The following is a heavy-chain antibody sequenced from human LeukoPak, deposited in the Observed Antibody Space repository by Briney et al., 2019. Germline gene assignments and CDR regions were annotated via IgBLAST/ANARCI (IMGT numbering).Heavy chain of an antibody. CDR3: ARDCSSTICYDTPDFDY. CDR2: ISTSSSII. CDR1: GFTFRTYS. J-gene: IGHJ4*02. D-gene: IGHD2-2*01. Sequence: GGSLRLSCVASGFTFRTYSMNWVRQAPGKGLEWVSYISTSSSIIYYADSVKGRFTISRDNAKNSLYLQMKSLRAEDTAVYFCARDCSSTICYDTPDFDYWGQGTLVTVSS. V-gene: IGHV3-48*01.